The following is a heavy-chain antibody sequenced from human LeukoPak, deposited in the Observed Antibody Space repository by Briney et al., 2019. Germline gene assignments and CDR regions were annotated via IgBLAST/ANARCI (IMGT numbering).Heavy chain of an antibody. CDR2: IYHTGSA. D-gene: IGHD3-22*01. V-gene: IGHV4-59*01. CDR1: GGSTNNYY. CDR3: ARGRGDSKGTSFDF. Sequence: PSETLSLTCTVSGGSTNNYYWSWIRQSPGKGLEWVGYIYHTGSATYKPSPKSRVTLSLDTSKNQFSLRLNSVTAADTAVYYCARGRGDSKGTSFDFWGQGTLVTVSS. J-gene: IGHJ4*02.